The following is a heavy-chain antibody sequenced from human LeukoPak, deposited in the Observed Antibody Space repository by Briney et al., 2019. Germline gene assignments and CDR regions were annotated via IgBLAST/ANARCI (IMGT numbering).Heavy chain of an antibody. V-gene: IGHV3-23*01. CDR2: ISGNGGST. CDR1: GFTFSSYA. J-gene: IGHJ6*03. CDR3: AKDCAAAAALQYYYYMDV. Sequence: GGSLRLSCAASGFTFSSYAMSWVRQAPGKGLEWVSAISGNGGSTYYADSVKGRFTISRDNSKNTLYLQMNSLRAEDTAVYYCAKDCAAAAALQYYYYMDVWGKGTTVTVSS. D-gene: IGHD6-13*01.